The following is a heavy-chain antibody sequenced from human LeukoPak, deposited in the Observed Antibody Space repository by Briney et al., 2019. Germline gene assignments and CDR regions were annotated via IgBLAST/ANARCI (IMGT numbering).Heavy chain of an antibody. Sequence: ASVKVSCKASGYSFSSFGISWLRQAPGQGLEWMGWISANNGYTKYAQKFQGRVTMTTDTSTRKAYMEVRSLRSDDTAVYYCARDPPRRDGNNYGYFDLWGRGTLVSVSS. CDR3: ARDPPRRDGNNYGYFDL. CDR2: ISANNGYT. J-gene: IGHJ2*01. V-gene: IGHV1-18*01. CDR1: GYSFSSFG. D-gene: IGHD5-24*01.